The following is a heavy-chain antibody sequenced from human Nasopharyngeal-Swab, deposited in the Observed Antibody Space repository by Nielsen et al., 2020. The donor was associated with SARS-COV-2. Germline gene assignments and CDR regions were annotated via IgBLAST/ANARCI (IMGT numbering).Heavy chain of an antibody. CDR1: DCPTSSSNW. CDR3: ARTYIVVVPAAMGYYYYGMDV. D-gene: IGHD2-2*01. CDR2: IYHSGST. Sequence: SDTLSPTCAVSDCPTSSSNWWSWARQPPGKWLEWLGEIYHSGSTNYNTPLKSRVTISVDKPKNQFSLKLSSVTAADTAVYYCARTYIVVVPAAMGYYYYGMDVWGQGTTVTVSS. V-gene: IGHV4-4*02. J-gene: IGHJ6*02.